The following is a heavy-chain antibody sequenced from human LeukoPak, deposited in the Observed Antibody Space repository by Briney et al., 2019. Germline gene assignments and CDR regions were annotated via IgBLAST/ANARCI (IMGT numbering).Heavy chain of an antibody. CDR3: AVIVVVPAAIWFDY. D-gene: IGHD2-2*02. CDR1: GFTFSSYA. CDR2: ISYDGSNK. Sequence: GGSLRLSCAASGFTFSSYAVHWVRQAPGKGLELVAVISYDGSNKYYADSVKGRFTISRDNSKNTLYLQMNSLRAEDTAVYYSAVIVVVPAAIWFDYWGQGTLVTVSS. J-gene: IGHJ4*02. V-gene: IGHV3-30-3*01.